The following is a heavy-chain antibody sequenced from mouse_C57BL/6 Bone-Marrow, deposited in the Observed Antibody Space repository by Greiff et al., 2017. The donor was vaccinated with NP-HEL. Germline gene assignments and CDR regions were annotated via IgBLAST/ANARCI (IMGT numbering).Heavy chain of an antibody. CDR2: IYPRSGNT. D-gene: IGHD1-1*01. CDR1: GYTFTSYG. Sequence: VQGVESGAELARPGASVKLSCKASGYTFTSYGISWVKQRTGQGLEWIGEIYPRSGNTYYNEKFKGKATLTADKSSSTAYMELRSLTSEDSAVYFCARSGYYGRGYAMDYWGQGTSVTVSS. V-gene: IGHV1-81*01. CDR3: ARSGYYGRGYAMDY. J-gene: IGHJ4*01.